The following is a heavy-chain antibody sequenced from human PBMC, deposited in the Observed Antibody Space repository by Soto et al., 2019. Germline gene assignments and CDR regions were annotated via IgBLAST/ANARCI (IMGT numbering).Heavy chain of an antibody. D-gene: IGHD2-15*01. J-gene: IGHJ4*02. V-gene: IGHV4-34*01. CDR2: INHSGST. Sequence: SETLSLTCAVYGGSFSGYYWSWIRQPPWKGLEWIGEINHSGSTNYNPSLKSRVTISVDTSKNQFSLKLSSVTAADTAVYYCARGLRNIVAVVAGYYFDYSGQGTLVTVSS. CDR3: ARGLRNIVAVVAGYYFDY. CDR1: GGSFSGYY.